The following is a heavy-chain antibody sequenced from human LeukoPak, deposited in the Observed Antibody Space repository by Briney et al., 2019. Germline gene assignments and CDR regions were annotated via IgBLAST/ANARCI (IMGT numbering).Heavy chain of an antibody. Sequence: SETLSLTCTVSGGSISSYYWSWIRQPPGKGLEWIGYIYYSGSTNYNPSLKSRVTISVDTSKNQFSLKLSSVTAADTAVYYCARGRGSSWYGYYYGMDVWGQGTTVTVSS. D-gene: IGHD6-13*01. V-gene: IGHV4-59*01. CDR1: GGSISSYY. J-gene: IGHJ6*02. CDR3: ARGRGSSWYGYYYGMDV. CDR2: IYYSGST.